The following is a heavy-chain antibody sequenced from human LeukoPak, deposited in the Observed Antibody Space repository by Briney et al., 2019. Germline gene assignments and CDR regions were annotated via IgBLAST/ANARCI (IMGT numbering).Heavy chain of an antibody. Sequence: QPGGSLRLSCAASGFTFGTSAMSWVRQTPEKGLEWVSTITSGDGSPYYADSVKGRFTISRDNSNSMLYLQMNSLRAEDTAVYYCTKRGAYYVDYWGRGIPVTVSS. CDR3: TKRGAYYVDY. CDR1: GFTFGTSA. V-gene: IGHV3-23*01. CDR2: ITSGDGSP. D-gene: IGHD3-16*01. J-gene: IGHJ4*02.